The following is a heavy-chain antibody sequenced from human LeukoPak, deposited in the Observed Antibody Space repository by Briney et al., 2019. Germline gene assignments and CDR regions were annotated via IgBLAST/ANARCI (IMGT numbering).Heavy chain of an antibody. D-gene: IGHD3-10*01. V-gene: IGHV4-34*01. CDR3: ARGGFITMVRRSYIDY. Sequence: PSETLSLTCAVYGGSFSGYYRSWIRQPPGKGLEWIGEINHSGSTNYNPSLKSRVTISVDTSKNQFSLKLSSVTAADTAVYYCARGGFITMVRRSYIDYWGQGTLVTVSS. CDR1: GGSFSGYY. J-gene: IGHJ4*02. CDR2: INHSGST.